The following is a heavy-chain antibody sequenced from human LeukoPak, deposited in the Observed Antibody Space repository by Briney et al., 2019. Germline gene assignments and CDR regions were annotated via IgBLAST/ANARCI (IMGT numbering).Heavy chain of an antibody. J-gene: IGHJ4*02. CDR1: GFTFSSYG. CDR3: AKDRTYDSSGYYYY. D-gene: IGHD3-22*01. V-gene: IGHV3-30*02. CDR2: IRYDGSNK. Sequence: QPGGSLRLSCAASGFTFSSYGMHWVRQAPGKGLEWVAFIRYDGSNKYYADSVKGRFTISRDNSKNTLYLQMNSLRAEDTAVYYCAKDRTYDSSGYYYYWGQGTLVTVSS.